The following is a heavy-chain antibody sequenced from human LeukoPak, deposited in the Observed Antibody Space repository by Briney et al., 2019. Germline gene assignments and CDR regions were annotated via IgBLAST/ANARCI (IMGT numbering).Heavy chain of an antibody. CDR3: ARDPREATRGIGTVY. V-gene: IGHV3-30-3*01. D-gene: IGHD5-12*01. Sequence: GGSLRLSCAASGFTFSSYAMHWVRQAPGKGLEWVAVISYDGSNKYYADSVKGRFTISRDNSKNTLYLQMNSLRAEDTAVYYCARDPREATRGIGTVYWGQGTLVTVSS. CDR2: ISYDGSNK. CDR1: GFTFSSYA. J-gene: IGHJ4*02.